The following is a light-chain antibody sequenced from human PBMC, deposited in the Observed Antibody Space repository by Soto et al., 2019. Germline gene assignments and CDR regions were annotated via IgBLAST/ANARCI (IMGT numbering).Light chain of an antibody. Sequence: QSVLTQPASVSGSPGQRITISCPGTSTDVGRYNYVSWYQQHPGKAPKLMIYDVASRPSGVSNRFSGSKSGITASLTISGLQAEDEADYYCSSYTTSSTYVFGTGTKVTVL. CDR1: STDVGRYNY. CDR2: DVA. CDR3: SSYTTSSTYV. J-gene: IGLJ1*01. V-gene: IGLV2-14*01.